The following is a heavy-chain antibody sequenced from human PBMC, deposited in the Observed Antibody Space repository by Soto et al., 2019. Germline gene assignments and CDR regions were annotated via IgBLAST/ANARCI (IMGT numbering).Heavy chain of an antibody. J-gene: IGHJ6*02. D-gene: IGHD5-12*01. CDR3: AHAGHGYNHYYYGMDV. V-gene: IGHV2-5*02. Sequence: QITLKESGPTLVKPTQTLTLTCTFSGFSLSTSGVGVGWIRQPPGKALEWLALIYWDDDKRYSPSLKSRLTITKDTSKNQVVLTMTNVDPVDTATYYCAHAGHGYNHYYYGMDVWGQGTTVTVSS. CDR1: GFSLSTSGVG. CDR2: IYWDDDK.